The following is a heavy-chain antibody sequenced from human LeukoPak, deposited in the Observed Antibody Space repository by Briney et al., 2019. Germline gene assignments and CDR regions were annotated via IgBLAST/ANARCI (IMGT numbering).Heavy chain of an antibody. V-gene: IGHV1-69*05. CDR3: AREGYYYDSSGYERWFDP. CDR2: IIPIFGTA. D-gene: IGHD3-22*01. CDR1: GGTFSSYA. J-gene: IGHJ5*02. Sequence: SVKVSCKASGGTFSSYAISWVRQAPGQGLEWMGGIIPIFGTANCAQKFQGRVTITTDESTSTAYMELSSLRSEDTAVYYCAREGYYYDSSGYERWFDPWGQGTLVTVSS.